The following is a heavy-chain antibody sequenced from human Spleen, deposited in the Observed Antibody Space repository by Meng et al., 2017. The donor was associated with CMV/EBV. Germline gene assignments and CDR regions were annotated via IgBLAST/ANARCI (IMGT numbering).Heavy chain of an antibody. J-gene: IGHJ4*02. CDR1: GGTFSSYA. V-gene: IGHV1-69*10. CDR3: ATGITGTTSGDY. D-gene: IGHD1-7*01. Sequence: CKDSGGTFSSYAISWVRQAPGQGLEWMGGIIPILGIANYAQKFQGRVTITADKSTSTAYMELSSLRSEDKAVYYCATGITGTTSGDYWGQGTLVTVSS. CDR2: IIPILGIA.